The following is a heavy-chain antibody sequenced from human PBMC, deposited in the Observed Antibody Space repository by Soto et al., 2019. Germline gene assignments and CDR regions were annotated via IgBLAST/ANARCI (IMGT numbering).Heavy chain of an antibody. Sequence: QVQLQESGPGLEKPSQTLSLTCTVSGGSISSGGYYWSWIRQHPGKGLEWIGYIYYSGSTYYNPSLKSRVTISVDTSKNQFSLKLSSVTAADTAVYYCARVAWLGEFDAFDIWGQGTMVTVSS. CDR1: GGSISSGGYY. J-gene: IGHJ3*02. CDR3: ARVAWLGEFDAFDI. CDR2: IYYSGST. D-gene: IGHD3-10*01. V-gene: IGHV4-31*03.